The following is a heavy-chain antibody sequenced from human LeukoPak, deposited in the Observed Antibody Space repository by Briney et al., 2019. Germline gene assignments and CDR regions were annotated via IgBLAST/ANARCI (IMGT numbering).Heavy chain of an antibody. CDR3: AKDGDYYDSSGLFQH. Sequence: GGSLRLSCAASGFTFSSYGMHWVRQAPGKGLEWVAVISYDGSNKYYADSVKGRFTISRDNSKNTLYLQMNSLRAEDTAVYYCAKDGDYYDSSGLFQHWGQGTLVTVSS. CDR2: ISYDGSNK. D-gene: IGHD3-22*01. CDR1: GFTFSSYG. V-gene: IGHV3-30*18. J-gene: IGHJ1*01.